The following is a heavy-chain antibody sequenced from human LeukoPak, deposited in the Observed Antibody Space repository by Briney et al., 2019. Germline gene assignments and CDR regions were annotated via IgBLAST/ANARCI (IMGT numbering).Heavy chain of an antibody. CDR2: ISGSGDST. CDR1: GFTFSSYA. J-gene: IGHJ2*01. Sequence: PGGSLRLSCAASGFTFSSYAMSWVRQAPGKGLEWVSAISGSGDSTYYADSVKGRFTISRDNSNNTLYLQMNSLRTEDTAVYYCSRGPSWGDWYFDLWGRGTLVTVSS. D-gene: IGHD7-27*01. CDR3: SRGPSWGDWYFDL. V-gene: IGHV3-23*01.